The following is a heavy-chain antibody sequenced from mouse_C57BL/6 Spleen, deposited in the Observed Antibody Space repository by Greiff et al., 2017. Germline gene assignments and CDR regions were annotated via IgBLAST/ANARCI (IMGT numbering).Heavy chain of an antibody. CDR3: TRWYAMDY. CDR1: GYTFTDYE. J-gene: IGHJ4*01. Sequence: VKLQQSGAELVRPGASVTLSCKASGYTFTDYEMHWVKQTPVHGLEWIGAIDPETGGTAYNQKFKGKAILTADKSSSTAYMELRSLTSEDSAVYYCTRWYAMDYWGQGTSVTVSS. V-gene: IGHV1-15*01. CDR2: IDPETGGT.